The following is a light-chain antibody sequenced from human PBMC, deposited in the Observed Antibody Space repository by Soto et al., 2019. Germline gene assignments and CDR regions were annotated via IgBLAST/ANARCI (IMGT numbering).Light chain of an antibody. V-gene: IGLV2-23*02. CDR2: EVS. Sequence: QSVLTQPASVSGSPGQSITISCTGTSSDVGSYNLVSWYQQHPGKAPKLMIFEVSKRPSGVSNRFSGSKSGNTASLTISGLQAEDEADYYCCSYAGSILVVFGGGTKLTVL. CDR3: CSYAGSILVV. CDR1: SSDVGSYNL. J-gene: IGLJ2*01.